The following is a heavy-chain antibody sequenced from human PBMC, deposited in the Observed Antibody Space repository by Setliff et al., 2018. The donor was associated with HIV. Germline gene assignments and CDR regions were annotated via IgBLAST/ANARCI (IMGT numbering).Heavy chain of an antibody. CDR3: ARGGHGGYSGYDRLDY. CDR2: ISGSGRAS. Sequence: GGSLRLSCTASGFTFSSYAMSWVRQAPGKGLEWVSGISGSGRASHYADSVEGRFTISRDNSKNTLYLQMDNLRAEDTAVYYCARGGHGGYSGYDRLDYWGQGTQVTVSS. CDR1: GFTFSSYA. D-gene: IGHD5-12*01. J-gene: IGHJ4*02. V-gene: IGHV3-23*01.